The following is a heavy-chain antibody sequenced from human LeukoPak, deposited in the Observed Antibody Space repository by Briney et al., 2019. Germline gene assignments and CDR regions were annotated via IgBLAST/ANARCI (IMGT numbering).Heavy chain of an antibody. CDR2: IYHSGST. J-gene: IGHJ4*02. D-gene: IGHD6-6*01. V-gene: IGHV4-4*02. CDR3: ARAGFALAPLRGSPFDY. CDR1: GGSISSSNW. Sequence: SETLSLTCAVSGGSISSSNWWSWVRQPPGKGLEWIGEIYHSGSTNYSPSLKSRVTISVDTSKNQFSLKLSSVTAADTAVYYCARAGFALAPLRGSPFDYWGQGTLVTVSS.